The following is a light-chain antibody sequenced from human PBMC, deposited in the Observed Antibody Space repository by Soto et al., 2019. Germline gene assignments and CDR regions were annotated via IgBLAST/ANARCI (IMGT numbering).Light chain of an antibody. Sequence: QSVLTQPPSVSAAPGQKVTISCSGSSSNIGNYYLSWYQHLPGTAPKLLIYDNYKRPSGIPDRFSGSKSGTSATLGISGLQTGDEADYYCATWDSSLSAVVFGGGTKVTVL. CDR1: SSNIGNYY. J-gene: IGLJ2*01. CDR2: DNY. CDR3: ATWDSSLSAVV. V-gene: IGLV1-51*01.